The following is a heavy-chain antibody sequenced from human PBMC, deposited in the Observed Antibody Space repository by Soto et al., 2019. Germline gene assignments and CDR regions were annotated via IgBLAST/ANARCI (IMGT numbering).Heavy chain of an antibody. CDR3: ARVQMVRGVIITHYYYYGMDV. D-gene: IGHD3-10*01. CDR1: GGSFGGYY. CDR2: INHSGGT. J-gene: IGHJ6*02. Sequence: SETLSLTCAVDGGSFGGYYWSWIRQTPGKGLEWIGEINHSGGTNYNPSLKSRVTISVDTSKNQFSLKLSSVTAADTAVYYCARVQMVRGVIITHYYYYGMDVWGQGTTVTVSS. V-gene: IGHV4-34*01.